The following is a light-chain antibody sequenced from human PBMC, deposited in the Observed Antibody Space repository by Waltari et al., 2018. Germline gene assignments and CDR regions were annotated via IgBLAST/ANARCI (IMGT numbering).Light chain of an antibody. V-gene: IGLV2-14*01. CDR1: RGDVGGYNY. J-gene: IGLJ2*01. CDR3: SSYTSATTLSVV. Sequence: QSALTQPASVSGSPGQSITISCTGTRGDVGGYNYVSWYQQHAGKAPKVIIYEVSNRPSGFSGRFSASKSGDTASLTISGLQPEDEATYYCSSYTSATTLSVVFGGGTKVTVL. CDR2: EVS.